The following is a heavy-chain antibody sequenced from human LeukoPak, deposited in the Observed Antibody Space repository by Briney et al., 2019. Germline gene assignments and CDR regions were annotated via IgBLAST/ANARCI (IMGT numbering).Heavy chain of an antibody. J-gene: IGHJ5*02. D-gene: IGHD3-9*01. CDR1: GYSFTSYW. Sequence: GESLKISCKGSGYSFTSYWIGWVRQMPGKGLEWMGIIHPADSDIRYSPSFQGQVTISADKSISTAYLQWSSLKASDTATYYCARQRDYDILTGYEFDPWGQGTLVTVSS. CDR2: IHPADSDI. V-gene: IGHV5-51*01. CDR3: ARQRDYDILTGYEFDP.